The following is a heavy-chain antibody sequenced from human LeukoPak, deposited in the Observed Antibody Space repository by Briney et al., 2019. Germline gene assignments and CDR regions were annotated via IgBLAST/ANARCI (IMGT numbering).Heavy chain of an antibody. CDR2: ISYDGSNK. Sequence: GGSLRLSCAASGFTFSSYGMHWVRQAPGKGLEWVAVISYDGSNKYYADSVKGRFTISRDNSKNTLYLQMNSLRAEDTAVYYCASRPGYSSGWYPRYYYYGMDVWGQGTTVTVSS. CDR1: GFTFSSYG. J-gene: IGHJ6*02. V-gene: IGHV3-30*03. D-gene: IGHD6-19*01. CDR3: ASRPGYSSGWYPRYYYYGMDV.